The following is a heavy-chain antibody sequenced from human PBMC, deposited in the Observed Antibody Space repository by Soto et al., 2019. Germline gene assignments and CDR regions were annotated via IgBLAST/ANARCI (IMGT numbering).Heavy chain of an antibody. V-gene: IGHV3-30-3*01. J-gene: IGHJ4*02. CDR3: ARDKRDLRFLEWSYYFDY. CDR1: GLPFITFV. Sequence: GGSLSLPFQALGLPFITFVIHWVRQVPGRGLKAVAFISYDGSNKYYADSVKGRFTISRDDSKNTLYLQMNSLRAEDTAVYYCARDKRDLRFLEWSYYFDYWGQGTLVTVSS. CDR2: ISYDGSNK. D-gene: IGHD3-3*01.